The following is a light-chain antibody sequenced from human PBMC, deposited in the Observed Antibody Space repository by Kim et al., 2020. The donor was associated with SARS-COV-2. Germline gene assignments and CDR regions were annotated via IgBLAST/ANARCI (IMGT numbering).Light chain of an antibody. V-gene: IGLV2-14*03. CDR3: SSFTTSNSVV. CDR1: SSDVGAHNY. J-gene: IGLJ2*01. Sequence: GQSITISCTGTSSDVGAHNYVAWYQLHPGKGPKLMIFDVSNRPSGVSNRFSGSRSGNAASLTISGLQAEDEAEYYCSSFTTSNSVVFGGGTKLTVL. CDR2: DVS.